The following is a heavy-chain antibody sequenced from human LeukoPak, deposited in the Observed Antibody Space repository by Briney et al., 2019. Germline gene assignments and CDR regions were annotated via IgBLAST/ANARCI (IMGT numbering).Heavy chain of an antibody. V-gene: IGHV3-48*02. J-gene: IGHJ6*02. CDR3: ARERYCGGDCYSFYYYGLDV. Sequence: PGGSLRLSCAASGFTFSSHRMNWVRQAPGKGLEWLSYISSSCIPIYYADSVKGRFTISRDNAKNSLYLQMNSLRDEDTAVYYCARERYCGGDCYSFYYYGLDVWGQGTTVTVSS. CDR1: GFTFSSHR. CDR2: ISSSCIPI. D-gene: IGHD2-21*02.